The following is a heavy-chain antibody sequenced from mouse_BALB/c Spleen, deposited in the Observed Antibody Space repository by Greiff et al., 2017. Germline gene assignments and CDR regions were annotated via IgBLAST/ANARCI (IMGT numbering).Heavy chain of an antibody. CDR1: GYTFTSYY. CDR3: AREDGNEGFAY. J-gene: IGHJ3*01. V-gene: IGHV1S56*01. Sequence: QVQLQQSGPELVKPGASVRISCKASGYTFTSYYIHWVKQRPGQGLEWIGWIYPGNVNTKYNEKFKGKATLTADKSSSTAYMQLSSLTSEDSAVYFCAREDGNEGFAYWGQGTLVTVSA. CDR2: IYPGNVNT.